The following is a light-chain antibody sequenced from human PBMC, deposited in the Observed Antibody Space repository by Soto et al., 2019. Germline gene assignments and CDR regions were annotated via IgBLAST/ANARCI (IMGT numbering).Light chain of an antibody. J-gene: IGLJ1*01. Sequence: QAVMTQPPSVSAAPGQKVTISCYGSSSNIGGNSVSWYQQLPGTAPKLLMYDDNKRPSGIPDRFSGAKSGTSATLGITGFQTGDEAYYYCGSWDSSLSAYVFGTGTKLTVL. CDR2: DDN. CDR3: GSWDSSLSAYV. V-gene: IGLV1-51*01. CDR1: SSNIGGNS.